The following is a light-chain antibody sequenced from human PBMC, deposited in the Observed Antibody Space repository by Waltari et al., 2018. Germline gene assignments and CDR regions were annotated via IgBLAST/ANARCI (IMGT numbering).Light chain of an antibody. CDR2: KDS. Sequence: SLELTQPPSVSVSPGQIASISCSGHRLEDQFVCWYQQKPGQSPLLVIYKDSKRPSEIPERYSGANSGNTATLTISGTQAVDEADYYCQAWDSNTHVVFGGGTKLTVL. V-gene: IGLV3-1*01. CDR1: RLEDQF. CDR3: QAWDSNTHVV. J-gene: IGLJ2*01.